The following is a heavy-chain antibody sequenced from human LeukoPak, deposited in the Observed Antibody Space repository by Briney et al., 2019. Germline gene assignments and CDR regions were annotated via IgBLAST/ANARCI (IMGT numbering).Heavy chain of an antibody. V-gene: IGHV4-4*07. CDR3: ARVRSGWYLNYYYYYMDL. J-gene: IGHJ6*03. D-gene: IGHD6-19*01. CDR1: GGSISSYY. Sequence: PSETLSLTCTVSGGSISSYYWSWIRQPAGKGLEWIGRIYTSGSTNYNPSLKSRVTISVDTSKNQFSLKLNSVTAADTAVYYCARVRSGWYLNYYYYYMDLWGKGTTVTISS. CDR2: IYTSGST.